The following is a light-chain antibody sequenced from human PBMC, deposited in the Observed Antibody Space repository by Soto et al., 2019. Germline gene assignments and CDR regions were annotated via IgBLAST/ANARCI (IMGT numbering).Light chain of an antibody. CDR2: GAS. V-gene: IGKV1-5*01. CDR1: QSIRHY. J-gene: IGKJ1*01. CDR3: QHHNSYSQP. Sequence: DIQMTQSPHTLSASVGDRVTITCRASQSIRHYLAWYQQLPGKAPKLLIYGASTLQSGVPSRFSGSGSGTEFTLAISSLQPDDFGTYFCQHHNSYSQPFGQGTKVEVK.